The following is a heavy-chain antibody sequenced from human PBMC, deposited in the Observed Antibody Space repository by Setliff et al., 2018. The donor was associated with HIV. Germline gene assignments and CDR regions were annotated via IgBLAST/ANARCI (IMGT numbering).Heavy chain of an antibody. CDR1: GYIFSNYD. V-gene: IGHV1-8*02. Sequence: VASVKVSCKASGYIFSNYDINWVRQAPGQGLEWLGWMNPDTGSAGSAQRFQGRITLTRNSSINTAYMDLSSLRSEDTAVYYCVRGRLAGNNFWNGYDGLDPWGQGTLVTSPQ. CDR2: MNPDTGSA. D-gene: IGHD3-3*01. J-gene: IGHJ5*02. CDR3: VRGRLAGNNFWNGYDGLDP.